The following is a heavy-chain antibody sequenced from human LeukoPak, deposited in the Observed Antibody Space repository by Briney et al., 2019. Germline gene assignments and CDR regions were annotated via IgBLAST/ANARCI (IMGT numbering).Heavy chain of an antibody. Sequence: GGSLRLSCAASGFTFSSYGMSWVRQAPGKGLEWVSSISSSSSYIYYADSVEGRFTISRDNAENSLYLQMNSLRAEDTAVYYCAKDATAVVGTVYMDVWGKGTTVTISS. CDR2: ISSSSSYI. J-gene: IGHJ6*03. CDR1: GFTFSSYG. CDR3: AKDATAVVGTVYMDV. D-gene: IGHD6-13*01. V-gene: IGHV3-21*01.